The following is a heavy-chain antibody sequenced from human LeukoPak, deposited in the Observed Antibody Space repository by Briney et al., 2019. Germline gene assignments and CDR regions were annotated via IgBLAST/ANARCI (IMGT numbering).Heavy chain of an antibody. J-gene: IGHJ4*02. D-gene: IGHD3-3*01. CDR3: APSITIFGVVMGLAY. V-gene: IGHV1-46*01. CDR1: GYTFTGYY. Sequence: ASVKVSCKASGYTFTGYYMHWVRQAPGQGLEWMGIINPSGDSTDYAQNFQGRVSMTRDTSISTAYMELSRLRSDDTAVYYCAPSITIFGVVMGLAYWGQGTLVTVSS. CDR2: INPSGDST.